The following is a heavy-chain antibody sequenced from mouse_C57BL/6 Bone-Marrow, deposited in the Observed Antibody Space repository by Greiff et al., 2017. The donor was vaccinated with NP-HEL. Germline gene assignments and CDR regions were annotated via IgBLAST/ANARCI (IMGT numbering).Heavy chain of an antibody. Sequence: VQLQQSGPELVKPGASVKIPCKASGYTFTDYNMDWVKQSHGKSLEWIGDINPNNGGTIYNQKFKGKATLTVDKSSSTAYMELRSLTSEDTAVYYCARRTTVVATTGRGYMTMDYWGQGTSVTVSS. CDR3: ARRTTVVATTGRGYMTMDY. J-gene: IGHJ4*01. CDR2: INPNNGGT. CDR1: GYTFTDYN. V-gene: IGHV1-18*01. D-gene: IGHD1-1*01.